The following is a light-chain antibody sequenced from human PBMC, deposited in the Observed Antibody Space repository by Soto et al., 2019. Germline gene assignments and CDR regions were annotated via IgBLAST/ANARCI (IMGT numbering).Light chain of an antibody. Sequence: SYELTQPPAVSVAPGQTARITCGGDNIGSKSVHWYQQKPGQAPVLVVYNYRDRPSGIPERFSDSNSGNTATLTISRVEAGDEADYYCQVWDSSCDHVVFGGATKLTVL. J-gene: IGLJ3*02. CDR1: NIGSKS. CDR2: NYR. V-gene: IGLV3-21*02. CDR3: QVWDSSCDHVV.